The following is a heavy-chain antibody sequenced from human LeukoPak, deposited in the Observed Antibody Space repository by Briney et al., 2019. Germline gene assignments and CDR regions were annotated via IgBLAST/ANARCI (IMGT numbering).Heavy chain of an antibody. CDR3: ARVRGGNFDF. Sequence: GGSLRLSCAASGFTFSDYYMSWIRQAPGKGLEWVSYISGRNYITYADSVKGRFTISRDNAKNSLFVQTNSLRAEDTAVYYCARVRGGNFDFWGQGTLVTVSS. CDR1: GFTFSDYY. D-gene: IGHD3-10*01. V-gene: IGHV3-11*05. J-gene: IGHJ4*02. CDR2: ISGRNYI.